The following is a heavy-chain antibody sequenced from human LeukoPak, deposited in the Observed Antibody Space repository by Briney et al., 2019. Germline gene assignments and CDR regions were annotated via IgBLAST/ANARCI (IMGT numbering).Heavy chain of an antibody. CDR3: ARPNYDLLTGYYPLLDV. D-gene: IGHD3-9*01. Sequence: LXWMGXMNPNSGYTGYAQKFQGRVTMTRNTSISTAYMELSSLRSEDTAVYYCARPNYDLLTGYYPLLDVWGQGTTVTVSS. V-gene: IGHV1-8*01. J-gene: IGHJ6*02. CDR2: MNPNSGYT.